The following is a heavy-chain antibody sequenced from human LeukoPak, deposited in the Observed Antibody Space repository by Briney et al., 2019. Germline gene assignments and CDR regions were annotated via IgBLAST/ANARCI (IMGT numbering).Heavy chain of an antibody. CDR1: GFTFNNYA. J-gene: IGHJ5*02. Sequence: PGGSLRLSCAASGFTFNNYAMTGFRQAPGRGLEWLSLISGDAGSTAYADSVKGRFTIFRDNSKNTLYLQMNNLRAEDTAVYYCAKDRKPRWLVLGSNWFDPWGQGTLVTVSS. CDR3: AKDRKPRWLVLGSNWFDP. V-gene: IGHV3-23*01. CDR2: ISGDAGST. D-gene: IGHD6-19*01.